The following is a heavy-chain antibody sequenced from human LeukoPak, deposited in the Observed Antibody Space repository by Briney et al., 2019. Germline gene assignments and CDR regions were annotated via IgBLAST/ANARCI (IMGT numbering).Heavy chain of an antibody. CDR3: ARDSSTLAYFDY. CDR1: GGTFSSYA. D-gene: IGHD5-12*01. Sequence: ASVKVSCKASGGTFSSYAISWVRQAPGQGLEWMGRIIPIFGIANYAQKFQGRVTITAGKSTSTAYMELSSLRSEDTAVYYCARDSSTLAYFDYWGQGTLVTVSS. CDR2: IIPIFGIA. V-gene: IGHV1-69*04. J-gene: IGHJ4*02.